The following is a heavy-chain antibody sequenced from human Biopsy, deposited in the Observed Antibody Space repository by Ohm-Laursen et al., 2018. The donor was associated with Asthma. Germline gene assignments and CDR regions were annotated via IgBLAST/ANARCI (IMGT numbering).Heavy chain of an antibody. Sequence: SLRLSCAASGFTFDDYAMHWVRQAPGKGLEWVSGVSWNSGSIDYADSVKGRFTISRDNAKNSLYLQMQSLRPEDTAFYYCAKSADYYDSTDYLDFWGRGTLVTVSS. V-gene: IGHV3-9*01. J-gene: IGHJ4*01. CDR2: VSWNSGSI. CDR3: AKSADYYDSTDYLDF. D-gene: IGHD3-22*01. CDR1: GFTFDDYA.